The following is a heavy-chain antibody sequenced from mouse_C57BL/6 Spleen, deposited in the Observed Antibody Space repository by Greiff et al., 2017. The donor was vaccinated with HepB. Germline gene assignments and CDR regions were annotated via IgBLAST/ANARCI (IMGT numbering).Heavy chain of an antibody. J-gene: IGHJ3*01. V-gene: IGHV1-42*01. CDR2: INPSTGGT. D-gene: IGHD2-4*01. Sequence: EVQLQQSGPELVKPGASVKISCKASGYSFTGYYMNWVKQSPEKSLEWIGEINPSTGGTTYNQKFKAKATLTVDKSSSTAYMQLKSLTSEDSAVYYCARIHYDYAEGAYWGQGTLVTVSA. CDR1: GYSFTGYY. CDR3: ARIHYDYAEGAY.